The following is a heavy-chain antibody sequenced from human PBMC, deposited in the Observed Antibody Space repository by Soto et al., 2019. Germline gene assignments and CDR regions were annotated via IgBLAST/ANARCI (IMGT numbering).Heavy chain of an antibody. CDR1: GGSFSGYY. CDR2: INHSGST. J-gene: IGHJ5*02. V-gene: IGHV4-34*01. D-gene: IGHD3-10*01. Sequence: QVQLQQWGAGLLKPSETLSLTCAVYGGSFSGYYWSWIRQPPGKGLEWIGEINHSGSTNYNPSLKSRVTISVDTSKNQFSLKLSSVTAADTAVYYCARGRRFWFGRNWFDPWGQVTLVTVSS. CDR3: ARGRRFWFGRNWFDP.